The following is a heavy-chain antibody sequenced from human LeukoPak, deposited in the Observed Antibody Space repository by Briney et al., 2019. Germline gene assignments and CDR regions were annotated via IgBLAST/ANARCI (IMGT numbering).Heavy chain of an antibody. J-gene: IGHJ4*02. CDR3: ARVGWRGYYFDY. D-gene: IGHD2-15*01. CDR1: GFAVSSNY. CDR2: IYSGGST. V-gene: IGHV3-53*01. Sequence: GGSLRLSCAASGFAVSSNYMSWVRQAPGKGLEWGSVIYSGGSTYYADSVKGRFTISRDNSKNTLYLQMNSLRAEDTAVYYCARVGWRGYYFDYWGQGTLVTVSS.